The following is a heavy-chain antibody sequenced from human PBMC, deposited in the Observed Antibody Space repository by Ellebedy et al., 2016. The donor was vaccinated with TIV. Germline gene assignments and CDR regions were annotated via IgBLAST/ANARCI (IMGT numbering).Heavy chain of an antibody. CDR3: ARLGVIAAAGASDY. J-gene: IGHJ4*02. D-gene: IGHD6-13*01. CDR2: ISYSGDLM. CDR1: GFTFSGYY. V-gene: IGHV3-11*01. Sequence: PGGSLRLSCAASGFTFSGYYMSWFRQAPGQGPEWFSYISYSGDLMYYADSVKGRFTTSRDNAENSLYLQMNSLRAEDTAVYYCARLGVIAAAGASDYWGQGTLVIVSS.